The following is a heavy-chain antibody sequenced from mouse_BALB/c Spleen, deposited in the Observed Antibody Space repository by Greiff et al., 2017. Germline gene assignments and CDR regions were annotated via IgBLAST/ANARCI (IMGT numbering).Heavy chain of an antibody. J-gene: IGHJ2*01. CDR3: ARSYGSSHFDY. CDR2: IDPENGNT. D-gene: IGHD1-1*01. CDR1: GFNIKDYY. Sequence: VHVKQSGAELVRPGALVKLSCKASGFNIKDYYMHWVKQRPEQGLEWIGWIDPENGNTIYDPKFQGKASITADTSSNTAYLQLSSLTSEDTAVYYCARSYGSSHFDYWGQGTTLTVSS. V-gene: IGHV14-1*02.